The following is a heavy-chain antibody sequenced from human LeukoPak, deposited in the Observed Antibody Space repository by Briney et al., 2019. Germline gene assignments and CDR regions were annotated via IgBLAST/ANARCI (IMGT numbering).Heavy chain of an antibody. D-gene: IGHD3-3*01. CDR2: IIPIFGTA. CDR1: GYTFTGYY. J-gene: IGHJ3*02. V-gene: IGHV1-69*13. Sequence: ASVKVSCKASGYTFTGYYMHWVRQAPGQGLEWMGGIIPIFGTANYAQKFQGRVTITADEFTSTAYMELSSLRSEDTAVYYCARELGRVRFLEWLSYAFDIWGQGTMVTVSS. CDR3: ARELGRVRFLEWLSYAFDI.